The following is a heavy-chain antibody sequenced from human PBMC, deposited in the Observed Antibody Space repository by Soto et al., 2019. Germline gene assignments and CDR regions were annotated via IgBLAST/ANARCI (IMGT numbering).Heavy chain of an antibody. CDR1: GHTLTELS. J-gene: IGHJ4*02. V-gene: IGHV1-24*01. CDR2: FDPEDGET. CDR3: AAGGTRWLHYPFDY. Sequence: QVQLLQSGAEVKKPGASVKVSCKVSGHTLTELSMHWVRQAPGRGLEWMGGFDPEDGETIFAQKFQGRGTMTEDTSTATTDLELTSLRSEDTAVYYCAAGGTRWLHYPFDYWGQGTLVTISS. D-gene: IGHD1-1*01.